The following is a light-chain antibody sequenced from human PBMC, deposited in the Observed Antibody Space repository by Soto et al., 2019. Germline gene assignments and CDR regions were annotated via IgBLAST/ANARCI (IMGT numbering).Light chain of an antibody. J-gene: IGLJ7*01. V-gene: IGLV2-14*03. CDR2: DVT. CDR3: SSYSTTTYLGV. Sequence: QSVLTQPASVSGSLGQSITISCTGTSGDIGSSNYVSWYQHHPGKAPKLIIYDVTDRPPGVSDRFSGSKSGNTASLTISGLQPDDESLYYCSSYSTTTYLGVFGGGTQLTVL. CDR1: SGDIGSSNY.